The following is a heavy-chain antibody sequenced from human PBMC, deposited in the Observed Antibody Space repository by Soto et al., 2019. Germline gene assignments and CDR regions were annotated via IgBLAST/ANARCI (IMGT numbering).Heavy chain of an antibody. D-gene: IGHD6-13*01. J-gene: IGHJ4*02. CDR1: RFTFSSYA. CDR3: ARSLCLAATDSEPVDY. V-gene: IGHV3-23*01. CDR2: ISGGGNDA. Sequence: EVQLLESGGGLVQPGGSLVLSCAASRFTFSSYAMSWVRQAPGKGLEWVSSISGGGNDAYYADSVKGRFTISRDNSQNTLYLQMISLRADDTDVYYCARSLCLAATDSEPVDYWGQGAVVTVSS.